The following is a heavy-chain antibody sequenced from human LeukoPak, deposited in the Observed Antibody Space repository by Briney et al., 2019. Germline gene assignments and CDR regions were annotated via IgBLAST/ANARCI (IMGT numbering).Heavy chain of an antibody. CDR3: AKYGGGLGFGGGVDV. V-gene: IGHV3-15*01. CDR2: IKSKTDGGTT. Sequence: GGSLRLSCAAPGFTFSNAWMSWVRQAPPKGLEWVGRIKSKTDGGTTDYAPPVKGRFTISRDDSKNTLYLPMNSLHTEDTAVYSGAKYGGGLGFGGGVDVWGQGTTVTVSS. J-gene: IGHJ6*02. CDR1: GFTFSNAW. D-gene: IGHD3-16*01.